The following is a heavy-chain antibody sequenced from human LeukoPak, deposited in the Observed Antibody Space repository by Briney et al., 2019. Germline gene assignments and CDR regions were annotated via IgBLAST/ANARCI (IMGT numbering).Heavy chain of an antibody. Sequence: SETLSLTCTVSGYSISSGYYWGWIRQPPGKGLEWIGSIYHSGSTYYNPSLKSRVTISVDTSKNQFSLKLSSVTAADTAVYYCARAGSSGWYEDWFDPWGQGTLVTVSS. D-gene: IGHD6-19*01. CDR3: ARAGSSGWYEDWFDP. J-gene: IGHJ5*02. V-gene: IGHV4-38-2*02. CDR2: IYHSGST. CDR1: GYSISSGYY.